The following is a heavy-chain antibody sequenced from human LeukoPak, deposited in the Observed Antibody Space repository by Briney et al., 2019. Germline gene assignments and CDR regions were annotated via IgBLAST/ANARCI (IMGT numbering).Heavy chain of an antibody. CDR3: ARDRSYDFWSGYSTPDY. CDR1: GFTFSSYA. Sequence: GGSLRLSCAASGFTFSSYAMSWVRQAPGKGLEWVSAISGSGGSTDYADSVKGRFTISRDNSKNTLDLQMNSLRAEDTAVYYCARDRSYDFWSGYSTPDYWGQGTLVTVSS. D-gene: IGHD3-3*01. J-gene: IGHJ4*02. CDR2: ISGSGGST. V-gene: IGHV3-23*01.